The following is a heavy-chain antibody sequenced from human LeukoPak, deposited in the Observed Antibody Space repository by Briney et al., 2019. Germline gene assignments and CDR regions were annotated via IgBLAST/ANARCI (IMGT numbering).Heavy chain of an antibody. V-gene: IGHV4-59*01. J-gene: IGHJ4*02. Sequence: TSETLSLTCTVSGGSISSYYWSWIRQPPGKGLEWIGYIYYSGSTNYNPSLKSRVTISVDTSKNQFSLNLSSVTAADTAVYYCARYSYGGYYFDYWGQGTLVTVSS. CDR3: ARYSYGGYYFDY. CDR2: IYYSGST. CDR1: GGSISSYY. D-gene: IGHD5-18*01.